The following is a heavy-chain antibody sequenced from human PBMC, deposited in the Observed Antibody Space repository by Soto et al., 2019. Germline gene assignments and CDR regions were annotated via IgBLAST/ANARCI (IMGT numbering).Heavy chain of an antibody. D-gene: IGHD4-17*01. CDR3: VRGRAYGDPPWD. V-gene: IGHV4-31*03. J-gene: IGHJ1*01. CDR1: GGSIYTGGYY. Sequence: QVQLQESGPGLVTPSQTLSLTCTVSGGSIYTGGYYWSWIRQHPGMDLEYTGYIPSSANTFYTSSLKSRVNISLDTPKDQFSLRLTSVTAADTAVYYWVRGRAYGDPPWDCGQGALVTVSS. CDR2: IPSSANT.